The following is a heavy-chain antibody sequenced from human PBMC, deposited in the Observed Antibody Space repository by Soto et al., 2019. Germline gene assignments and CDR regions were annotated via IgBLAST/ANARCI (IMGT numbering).Heavy chain of an antibody. Sequence: SVKVSCKASGGTFSSYAISWVRQAPGQGLEWMGGIIPIFGTANYAQKFQGRVTITADESTSTAYMELSSLRSEDTAVYYCARDLSPCSGGSCYSFDYWGQGTLVTVSS. J-gene: IGHJ4*02. CDR1: GGTFSSYA. V-gene: IGHV1-69*13. D-gene: IGHD2-15*01. CDR3: ARDLSPCSGGSCYSFDY. CDR2: IIPIFGTA.